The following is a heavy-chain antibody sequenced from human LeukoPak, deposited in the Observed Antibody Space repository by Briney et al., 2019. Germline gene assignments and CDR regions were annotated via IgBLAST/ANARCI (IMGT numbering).Heavy chain of an antibody. J-gene: IGHJ4*02. CDR2: ISAYNGNT. Sequence: ASVKVSCTASGYTFTSYGISWVRQAPGQGLEWMGWISAYNGNTNYAQKLQGRVTMTTDTSTSTAYMELRSLRSDDTAVYYCARHYDFWSGYLAFDYWGQGTLVTVSS. V-gene: IGHV1-18*01. CDR1: GYTFTSYG. CDR3: ARHYDFWSGYLAFDY. D-gene: IGHD3-3*01.